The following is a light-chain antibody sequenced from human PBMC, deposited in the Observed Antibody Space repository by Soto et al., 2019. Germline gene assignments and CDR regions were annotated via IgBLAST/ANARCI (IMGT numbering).Light chain of an antibody. CDR2: GAS. J-gene: IGKJ1*01. Sequence: ELGRTRAPATLSVAPGDRATLSCRASQSVSRNLAWYQQTPGQAPRLLIYGASTRATGIPARFSGSGSGTEFTLTISSLQSEDFAVYYCQKYNNWPPGTLGQGTKVAIK. CDR1: QSVSRN. V-gene: IGKV3-15*01. CDR3: QKYNNWPPGT.